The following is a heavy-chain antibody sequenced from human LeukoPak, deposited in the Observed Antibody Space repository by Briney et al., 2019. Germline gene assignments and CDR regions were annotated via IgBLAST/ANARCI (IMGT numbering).Heavy chain of an antibody. CDR1: GASISSYY. D-gene: IGHD5-24*01. V-gene: IGHV4-59*01. CDR2: ISYSGST. Sequence: SETLSLTCTVSGASISSYYWSWIRQPPGKGLEWIGYISYSGSTNYNPSLKSRVTISVDTSKNQFSLKLSSVTAADTAVYYCARSGGKDGYNFDYWGQGTLVTVSS. J-gene: IGHJ4*02. CDR3: ARSGGKDGYNFDY.